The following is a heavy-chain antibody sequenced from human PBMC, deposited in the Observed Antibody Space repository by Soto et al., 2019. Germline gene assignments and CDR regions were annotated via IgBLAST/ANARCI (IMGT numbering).Heavy chain of an antibody. D-gene: IGHD4-17*01. V-gene: IGHV4-34*01. CDR3: ARGGLRRRDFSY. CDR2: INHSGST. J-gene: IGHJ4*02. Sequence: SETLSLTCAVYGGSFSGYYWSWIRQPPGKGLEWIGEINHSGSTNYNPSLKSRVTISVDTSKNQFSLKLSSVTAADTAVYYCARGGLRRRDFSYWGQGTLVTVSS. CDR1: GGSFSGYY.